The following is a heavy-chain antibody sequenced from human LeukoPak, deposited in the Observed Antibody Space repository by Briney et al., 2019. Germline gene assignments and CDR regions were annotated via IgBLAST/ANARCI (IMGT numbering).Heavy chain of an antibody. CDR3: ARANYDFWSGYYFWFDP. J-gene: IGHJ5*02. CDR1: GGSISSGDYY. CDR2: IYYSGST. V-gene: IGHV4-30-4*08. Sequence: PSQTLSLTCTVYGGSISSGDYYWSWIRQPPGKGLEWIGYIYYSGSTYYNPSLKSRVTISVDTSKNQFSLKLSSVTAADTAVYYCARANYDFWSGYYFWFDPWGQGTLVTVSS. D-gene: IGHD3-3*01.